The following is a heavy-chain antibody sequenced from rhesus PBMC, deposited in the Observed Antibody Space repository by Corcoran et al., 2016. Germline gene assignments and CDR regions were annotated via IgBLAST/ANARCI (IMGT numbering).Heavy chain of an antibody. J-gene: IGHJ4*01. D-gene: IGHD3-34*01. Sequence: QVQLQESGPAVVKPSETLSLTCAVSGGSISSSNWWSWIRQSPGKGLEWIGGIYGSGGSTEYNPSLKSRVTISIDTSKNQFSLKLSSVTAADTAVYYCAIRAWGRGCDYWGQGVLVTVSS. V-gene: IGHV4-93*02. CDR2: IYGSGGST. CDR1: GGSISSSNW. CDR3: AIRAWGRGCDY.